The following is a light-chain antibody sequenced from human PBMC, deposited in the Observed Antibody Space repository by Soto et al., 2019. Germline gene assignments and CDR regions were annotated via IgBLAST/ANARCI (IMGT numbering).Light chain of an antibody. CDR3: QQYGTSPRT. J-gene: IGKJ1*01. CDR2: GAS. CDR1: QSVSNNY. V-gene: IGKV3-20*01. Sequence: IVLSQSPGTLSLYPGERATLSCRASQSVSNNYLAWYQQKPGQAPRLLIYGASNRATGIPDRFSGSGSGTDFTLTISRLEPEDFAVYYCQQYGTSPRTFGQGTKVDIK.